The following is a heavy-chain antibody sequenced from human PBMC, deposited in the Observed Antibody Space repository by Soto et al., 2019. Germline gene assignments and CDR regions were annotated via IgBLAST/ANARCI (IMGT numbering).Heavy chain of an antibody. CDR2: IIPIFGTA. CDR1: GGTFSSYA. D-gene: IGHD6-6*01. Sequence: SVKVSCKASGGTFSSYAISWVRQAPGQGLEWMGGIIPIFGTANYAQKFQGRVTITADESTSTAYMELSSLRSEDTAVYYCARVTLDYSSSSAFDYWGQGTLVTVSS. J-gene: IGHJ4*02. V-gene: IGHV1-69*13. CDR3: ARVTLDYSSSSAFDY.